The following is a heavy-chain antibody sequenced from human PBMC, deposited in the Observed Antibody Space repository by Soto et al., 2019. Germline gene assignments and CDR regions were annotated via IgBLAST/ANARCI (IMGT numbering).Heavy chain of an antibody. J-gene: IGHJ6*02. Sequence: GGALRLSCSASGFTFSSYAMSWVRQAPGKGLEWVSAISGSGGSTYYADSVKGRFTIPRDNSKNTLYLQMNSLRAEDTAVYYCAKDADPITEYYDFWSGYYFPYYYYGMDVWGQGTTVTVSS. CDR2: ISGSGGST. D-gene: IGHD3-3*01. CDR3: AKDADPITEYYDFWSGYYFPYYYYGMDV. CDR1: GFTFSSYA. V-gene: IGHV3-23*01.